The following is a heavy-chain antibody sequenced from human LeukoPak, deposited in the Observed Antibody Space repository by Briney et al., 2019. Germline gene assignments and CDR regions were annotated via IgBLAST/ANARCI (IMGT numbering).Heavy chain of an antibody. J-gene: IGHJ4*02. Sequence: SETLSLTCSVSGGSISSLYWSWIWQPPGKGLEWIGYIYYTGSTNYNPSLKSRVTMFVDMSKNQFSLRLSPVTAADTAVYYCARDRDPYDYGDFDYWGQGTLVTVSS. V-gene: IGHV4-59*12. CDR3: ARDRDPYDYGDFDY. D-gene: IGHD5-12*01. CDR1: GGSISSLY. CDR2: IYYTGST.